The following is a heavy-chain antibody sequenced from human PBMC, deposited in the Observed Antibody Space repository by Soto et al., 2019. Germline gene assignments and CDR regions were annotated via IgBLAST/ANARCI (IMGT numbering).Heavy chain of an antibody. CDR1: EITFSSYA. V-gene: IGHV3-23*01. D-gene: IGHD3-10*01. J-gene: IGHJ4*02. CDR3: ATHYGSGTYNNFLVY. CDR2: ISGSGDST. Sequence: GESLKISCAASEITFSSYAMSWVRQAPGKGLEWVSGISGSGDSTYYADSVRGQFTISRDNYRITLYLYMNSLRAEDSAVYYCATHYGSGTYNNFLVYWGQGTQVTVSS.